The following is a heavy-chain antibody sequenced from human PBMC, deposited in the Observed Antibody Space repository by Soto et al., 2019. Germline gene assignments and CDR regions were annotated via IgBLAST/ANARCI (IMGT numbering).Heavy chain of an antibody. CDR2: IYPGDSDT. D-gene: IGHD6-6*01. Sequence: GESLKISCKGSGYSFTSYWIGWVRQMPGKGLEWMGIIYPGDSDTRYSPSFQGQATISADKSISTAYLQWSSLKASDTAMYYCARHETLEYSSSLYYYYGMDVWGQGTTVTVSS. CDR3: ARHETLEYSSSLYYYYGMDV. V-gene: IGHV5-51*01. J-gene: IGHJ6*02. CDR1: GYSFTSYW.